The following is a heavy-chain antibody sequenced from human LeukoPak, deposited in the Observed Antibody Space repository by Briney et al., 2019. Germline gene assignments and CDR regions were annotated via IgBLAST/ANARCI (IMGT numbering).Heavy chain of an antibody. J-gene: IGHJ4*02. CDR1: GYTFSGFY. CDR3: ARDRGPEWWGSFDY. Sequence: ASVKVSCNASGYTFSGFYLHWVRQAPGQGLQWMGCINPNTGGTNYAQQFQGRVTMTRDTSFTTGYMELSSLTSGDTAVYYCARDRGPEWWGSFDYWGQGSLVTVSS. D-gene: IGHD3-16*01. CDR2: INPNTGGT. V-gene: IGHV1-2*02.